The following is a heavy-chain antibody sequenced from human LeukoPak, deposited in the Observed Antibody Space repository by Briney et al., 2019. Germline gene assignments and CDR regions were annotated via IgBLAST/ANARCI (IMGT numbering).Heavy chain of an antibody. CDR3: ARGSGRIVVVPAANGYYYMDV. V-gene: IGHV1-8*01. CDR1: GYTFTSYD. D-gene: IGHD2-2*01. J-gene: IGHJ6*03. Sequence: GASVKVSCKASGYTFTSYDINWVRQATGQGLEWMGWMNPNSGNTGYAQKFQGRVTMTRNTSISTAYMELSSLRSEDTAVYYCARGSGRIVVVPAANGYYYMDVWGKGTTVTVSS. CDR2: MNPNSGNT.